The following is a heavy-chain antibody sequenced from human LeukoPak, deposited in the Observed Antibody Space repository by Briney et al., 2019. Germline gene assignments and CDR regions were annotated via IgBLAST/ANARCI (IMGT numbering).Heavy chain of an antibody. CDR1: GFTFSSYG. CDR3: AKQRGYSYGYEY. Sequence: GGSLRLSCAASGFTFSSYGMHWVRQAPGKGLEWVAVISYDGSNKYYADSVKGRFTISRDNSKNTLYLQMNSPRAEDTAVYYCAKQRGYSYGYEYWGQGTLVTVSS. D-gene: IGHD5-18*01. CDR2: ISYDGSNK. J-gene: IGHJ4*02. V-gene: IGHV3-30*18.